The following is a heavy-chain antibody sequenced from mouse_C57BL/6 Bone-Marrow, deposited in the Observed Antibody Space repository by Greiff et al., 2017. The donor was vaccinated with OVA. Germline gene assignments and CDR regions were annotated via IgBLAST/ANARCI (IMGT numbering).Heavy chain of an antibody. V-gene: IGHV1-82*01. J-gene: IGHJ3*01. CDR2: IYPGDGDT. CDR3: ATYIYAIIADWGAY. CDR1: GYAFSSSW. Sequence: QVQLQQSGPELVKPGASVKISCKASGYAFSSSWMNWVKQRPGKGLEWIGRIYPGDGDTNYNGKFKGKATLTADKSYSTAYMQLSSVTPEDSAVYFCATYIYAIIADWGAYWGQRTLVTVSA. D-gene: IGHD4-1*01.